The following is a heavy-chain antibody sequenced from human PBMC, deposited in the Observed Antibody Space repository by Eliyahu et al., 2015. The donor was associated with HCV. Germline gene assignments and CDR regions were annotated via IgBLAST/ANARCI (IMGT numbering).Heavy chain of an antibody. V-gene: IGHV4-30-2*01. J-gene: IGHJ4*02. D-gene: IGHD3-3*01. CDR1: GGSISSGGYS. CDR3: ARGGDFWSGYDLLDY. CDR2: IYHSGST. Sequence: QLQLQESGSGLVKPSQTLSLTCAVSGGSISSGGYSWSWIRQPPGKGLEWIGYIYHSGSTYYNPSLKSRVTISVDRSKNQFSLKLSSVTAADTAVYYCARGGDFWSGYDLLDYWGQGTLVTVSS.